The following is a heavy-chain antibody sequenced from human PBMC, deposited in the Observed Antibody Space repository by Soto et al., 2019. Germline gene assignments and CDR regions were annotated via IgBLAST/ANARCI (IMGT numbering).Heavy chain of an antibody. CDR3: ARIPPGWGGEQLVLDY. D-gene: IGHD6-13*01. J-gene: IGHJ4*02. Sequence: ASVKVSCKASGYTFTSCGSSWVRQAPGQGLEWMGWISAYNGNTNYAQKLQGRVTMTTDTSTSTAYMELRSLRAEDTAVYYCARIPPGWGGEQLVLDYWGQGTLVTVSS. CDR2: ISAYNGNT. CDR1: GYTFTSCG. V-gene: IGHV1-18*01.